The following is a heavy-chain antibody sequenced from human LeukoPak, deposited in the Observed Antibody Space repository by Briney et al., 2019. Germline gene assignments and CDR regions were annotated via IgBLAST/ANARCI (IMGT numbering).Heavy chain of an antibody. Sequence: ASVKVSCKASGYTFTSYDINWVRQATGQGLEWMGWMNPNSGNTGYAQKFQGRVTMTRNTSISTAYMELSSLRSEDTAVYYCARGITSGPFYDFWSGHSGGYYYYMDVWGKGTTVTVSS. CDR3: ARGITSGPFYDFWSGHSGGYYYYMDV. V-gene: IGHV1-8*01. J-gene: IGHJ6*03. CDR2: MNPNSGNT. CDR1: GYTFTSYD. D-gene: IGHD3-3*01.